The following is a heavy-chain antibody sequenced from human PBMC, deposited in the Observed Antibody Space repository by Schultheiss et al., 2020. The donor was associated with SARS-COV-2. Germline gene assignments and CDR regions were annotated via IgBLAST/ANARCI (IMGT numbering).Heavy chain of an antibody. J-gene: IGHJ4*02. CDR2: IYSGGST. CDR1: GFTFSSYA. Sequence: GGSLRLSCAASGFTFSSYAMSWVRQAPGKGLEWVSVIYSGGSTYYADSVKGRFTISRDNSKNTLYLQMNSLRAEDTAVYYCAKDWPRITMIVVANDYWGQGTLVTVSS. CDR3: AKDWPRITMIVVANDY. V-gene: IGHV3-23*03. D-gene: IGHD3-22*01.